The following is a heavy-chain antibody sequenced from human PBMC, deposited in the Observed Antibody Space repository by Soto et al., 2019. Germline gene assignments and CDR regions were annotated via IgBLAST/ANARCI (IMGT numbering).Heavy chain of an antibody. J-gene: IGHJ3*02. V-gene: IGHV4-39*01. CDR3: ARSWGGRYIDAFDI. D-gene: IGHD1-26*01. CDR1: GVSISSTSYY. Sequence: QLQLQESGPGLVKPSETLSLTCTVSGVSISSTSYYWGWFRQPPGKGLEWIGSIYYIGSTYYNPSLKSRVTISVDTSKNQFSLKLSSVTAADTAVYYCARSWGGRYIDAFDIWGQGTMVTVSS. CDR2: IYYIGST.